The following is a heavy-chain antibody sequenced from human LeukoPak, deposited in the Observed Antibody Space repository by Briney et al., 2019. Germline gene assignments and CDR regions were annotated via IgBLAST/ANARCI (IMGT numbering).Heavy chain of an antibody. J-gene: IGHJ6*02. CDR1: GYTFTGYY. Sequence: ASVKVSCKASGYTFTGYYMHWVRQAPGQGLEWMGWINPNSGGTNYAQKFQGRVTMTRDTSISTAYMELSRLRSDDTAVYYCARERIAARPGGYFYYGMDVWAKGPRSPSP. D-gene: IGHD6-6*01. V-gene: IGHV1-2*02. CDR2: INPNSGGT. CDR3: ARERIAARPGGYFYYGMDV.